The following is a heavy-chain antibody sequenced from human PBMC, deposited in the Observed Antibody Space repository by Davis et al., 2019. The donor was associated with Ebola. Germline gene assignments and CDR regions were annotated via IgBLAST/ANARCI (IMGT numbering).Heavy chain of an antibody. J-gene: IGHJ4*02. Sequence: PSETLSLTCTVSGGSISSSSYYWGWIRQPPGKGLEWIGSIYYSGSTYYNPSLKSRVTISVDTSKNQFSLKLSSVTAADTAVYYCASLGEYSSSSGHDYFDYWGQGTLVTVSS. D-gene: IGHD6-6*01. CDR2: IYYSGST. CDR1: GGSISSSSYY. CDR3: ASLGEYSSSSGHDYFDY. V-gene: IGHV4-39*01.